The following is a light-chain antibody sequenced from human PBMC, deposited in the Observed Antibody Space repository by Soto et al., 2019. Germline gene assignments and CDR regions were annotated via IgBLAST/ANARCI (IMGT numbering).Light chain of an antibody. J-gene: IGKJ2*01. CDR1: QSITNNF. Sequence: NVLTQSPGTLSLSPGERVTLSCRASQSITNNFFAWYQQRPGQATRLLIYGISNRATCIPDRFSGSGSGTDFTLTISRLEPEDFVVYYCQQYITLPHTFGQGTKLEVK. CDR3: QQYITLPHT. CDR2: GIS. V-gene: IGKV3-20*01.